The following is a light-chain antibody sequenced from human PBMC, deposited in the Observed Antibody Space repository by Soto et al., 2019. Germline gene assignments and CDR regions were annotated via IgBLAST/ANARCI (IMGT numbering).Light chain of an antibody. V-gene: IGLV2-14*01. Sequence: QSALTQPASVSGSPGQSITISCTGTSSDVGAYNFVSWYQHHPGTAPKLMIYEVSNRPSGASNRFSGSKSGNTASLTISGLQTEDEADYYCYSYRGSNAWVFGGGTKLTGL. CDR2: EVS. J-gene: IGLJ3*02. CDR3: YSYRGSNAWV. CDR1: SSDVGAYNF.